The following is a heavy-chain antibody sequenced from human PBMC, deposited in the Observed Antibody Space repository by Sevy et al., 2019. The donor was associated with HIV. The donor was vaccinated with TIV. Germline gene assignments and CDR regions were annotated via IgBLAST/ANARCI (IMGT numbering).Heavy chain of an antibody. CDR1: GFTFSSYA. D-gene: IGHD3-3*01. J-gene: IGHJ4*02. Sequence: GGSLRLSCVASGFTFSSYAMHWVRQAPGKGLEWVAVISYDGSNKYYADSVKGRFTISRDNSKNTLYLQMNSLRAEDTAVYYCARDGLEYYDFWSGYPEGADYWGQGTLVTVSS. CDR3: ARDGLEYYDFWSGYPEGADY. CDR2: ISYDGSNK. V-gene: IGHV3-30-3*01.